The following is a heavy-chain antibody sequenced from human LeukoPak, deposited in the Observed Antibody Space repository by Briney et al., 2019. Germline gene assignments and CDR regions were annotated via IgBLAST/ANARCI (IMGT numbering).Heavy chain of an antibody. CDR3: ARRGGYGPFY. Sequence: PSQTLSLTCTVSGGSISSGSYYWSWIRQPAGKGLEWIGRIYTSGSTNYNPSLKSRVTISVDTSKNQFSLKLSSVTAADTAVYYCARRGGYGPFYWGQGTLVTVSS. CDR1: GGSISSGSYY. J-gene: IGHJ4*02. D-gene: IGHD5-18*01. V-gene: IGHV4-61*02. CDR2: IYTSGST.